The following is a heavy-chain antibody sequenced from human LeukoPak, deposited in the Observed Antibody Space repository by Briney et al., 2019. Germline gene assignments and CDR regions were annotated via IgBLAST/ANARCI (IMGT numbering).Heavy chain of an antibody. CDR1: GFTFSSYE. CDR3: ARARGYSSIDY. V-gene: IGHV3-48*03. J-gene: IGHJ4*02. CDR2: ISSSGSTI. Sequence: GGSLRLSCAASGFTFSSYEMNWVRQAPGKGLEWVSYISSSGSTIYYADSVKGRFTISRDNAKNSLYLQMNSLRAEDTAVYYCARARGYSSIDYWGQGTLVTVSS. D-gene: IGHD5-18*01.